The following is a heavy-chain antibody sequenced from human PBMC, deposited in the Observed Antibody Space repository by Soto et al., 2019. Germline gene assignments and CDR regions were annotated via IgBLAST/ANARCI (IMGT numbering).Heavy chain of an antibody. J-gene: IGHJ4*02. Sequence: SETLSLTCNVSGDSISSGYYYWSWIRQPPGKGLEWIGHISYSGSTYYIPSLKSRLIISVDTSKNQFSLKLTSVTAADTAVYYCARESFYGADLDYWGQGIRVTVS. D-gene: IGHD4-17*01. CDR2: ISYSGST. CDR3: ARESFYGADLDY. V-gene: IGHV4-30-4*01. CDR1: GDSISSGYYY.